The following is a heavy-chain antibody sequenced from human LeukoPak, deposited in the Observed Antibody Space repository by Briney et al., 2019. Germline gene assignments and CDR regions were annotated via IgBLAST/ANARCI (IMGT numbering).Heavy chain of an antibody. CDR3: ARGVTMVRGVIHYYYYMDV. CDR2: ISSSGSTI. Sequence: PGGSLRLSCAASGFTFSDYYMSWIRQAPGKGLEWVSYISSSGSTIYYADSVKGRFTISRDNAKNSLYLQMNSLRAEDTAVYYCARGVTMVRGVIHYYYYMDVWGKGTTVTISS. D-gene: IGHD3-10*01. J-gene: IGHJ6*03. V-gene: IGHV3-11*04. CDR1: GFTFSDYY.